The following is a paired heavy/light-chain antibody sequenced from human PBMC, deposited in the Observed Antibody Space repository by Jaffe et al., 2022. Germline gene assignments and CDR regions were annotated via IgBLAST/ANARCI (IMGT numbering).Light chain of an antibody. J-gene: IGKJ1*01. CDR1: QSIGSS. V-gene: IGKV6-21*01. CDR3: HQSSSLPRT. CDR2: YAS. Sequence: EIVLTQSPDFQSVTPKEKVTITCRASQSIGSSLHWFQQKPDQSPKLLIRYASQSFSGVPSRFSGSGSGTDFTLTINSLEAEDAATYYCHQSSSLPRTFGQGTKVEIK.
Heavy chain of an antibody. CDR2: TYHSGST. CDR1: GYSITSGYY. D-gene: IGHD3-10*01. V-gene: IGHV4-38-2*02. Sequence: QVQLQESGPGLVKPSETLSLTCAVSGYSITSGYYWGWIRQPPGKGLEWIGSTYHSGSTYYNPSLNSRVTISVDTSKNQFSLKLRSVTAADTAMYYCARDPTTMVRGVIISDAFDIWGQGTMVTVSS. CDR3: ARDPTTMVRGVIISDAFDI. J-gene: IGHJ3*02.